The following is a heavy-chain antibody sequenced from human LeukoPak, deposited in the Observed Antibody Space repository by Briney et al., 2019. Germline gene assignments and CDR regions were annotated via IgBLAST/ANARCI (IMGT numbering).Heavy chain of an antibody. V-gene: IGHV1-2*02. CDR3: ARGAGYCSSTSCSDSVWFY. Sequence: ASVKVSCKASRYTFTDFYIHWVRQAPGQGLEWMGWINPNSGGTNYAQKFQGRVTMTRDTSISTAYMELSRLRSDDTAVYYCARGAGYCSSTSCSDSVWFYWGQGTLVTVSS. D-gene: IGHD2-2*03. J-gene: IGHJ4*02. CDR2: INPNSGGT. CDR1: RYTFTDFY.